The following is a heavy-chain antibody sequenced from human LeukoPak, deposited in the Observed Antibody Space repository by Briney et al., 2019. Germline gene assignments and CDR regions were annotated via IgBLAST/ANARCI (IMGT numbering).Heavy chain of an antibody. CDR2: IYYSGST. Sequence: SETLSLTCTVSGGSISSGGYYWSWIRQHPGKGLEWIGYIYYSGSTYYNPSLKSRVTISVDTSKNQFSLKLSSVTAADTAVYYCARDIHPYYYDSSGPFDYWGQGTLVTVSS. CDR1: GGSISSGGYY. V-gene: IGHV4-31*03. D-gene: IGHD3-22*01. CDR3: ARDIHPYYYDSSGPFDY. J-gene: IGHJ4*01.